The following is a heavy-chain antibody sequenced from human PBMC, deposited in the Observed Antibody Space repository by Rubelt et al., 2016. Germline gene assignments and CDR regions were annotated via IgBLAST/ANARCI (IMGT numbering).Heavy chain of an antibody. CDR1: GGSISSSSYY. Sequence: QLQLQESGPGLVKPSETLSLTCTVSGGSISSSSYYWGWIRQPPGKGPEWIGYVYYTGSTHYNPSLKSRVTISADTSKNHFSLKLSSVTAADTAVYYCAGSNDYDVFDIWGQGTMVTVSS. CDR3: AGSNDYDVFDI. D-gene: IGHD5-12*01. J-gene: IGHJ3*02. V-gene: IGHV4-39*02. CDR2: VYYTGST.